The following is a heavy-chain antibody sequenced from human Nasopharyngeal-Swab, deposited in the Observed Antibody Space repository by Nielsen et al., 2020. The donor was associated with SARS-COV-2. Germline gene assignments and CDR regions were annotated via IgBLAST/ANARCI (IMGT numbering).Heavy chain of an antibody. Sequence: GGTLRLSCAASGFTFSSYAMSWVRQAPGKGLEWVSAISGSGGSTYYADSVKGRFTISRDNSKNTLYLQMNSLRAEDTAVYYCAKDVEGIVVVQFDYWGQGTLVTVSS. CDR1: GFTFSSYA. CDR2: ISGSGGST. CDR3: AKDVEGIVVVQFDY. V-gene: IGHV3-23*01. D-gene: IGHD3-22*01. J-gene: IGHJ4*02.